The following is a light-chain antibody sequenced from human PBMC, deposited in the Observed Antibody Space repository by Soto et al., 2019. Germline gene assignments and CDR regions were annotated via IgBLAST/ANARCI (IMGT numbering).Light chain of an antibody. CDR2: HAY. CDR3: QQYNSYPWT. CDR1: QSISSW. J-gene: IGKJ1*01. V-gene: IGKV1-5*01. Sequence: DIQMTQSPSTLSASVGDRVTLTCRASQSISSWLAWYQQKQGKAPKLLIYHAYSLESGVPSRFSGSESGTEFTITINSLQPDDFETYDCQQYNSYPWTFGQGTKVDIK.